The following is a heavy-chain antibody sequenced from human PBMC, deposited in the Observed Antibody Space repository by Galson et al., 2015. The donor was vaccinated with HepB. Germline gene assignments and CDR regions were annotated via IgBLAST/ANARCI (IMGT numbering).Heavy chain of an antibody. V-gene: IGHV3-9*01. Sequence: SLRLSCAASGFTFDDYAMHWVRQAPGKGLEWVSGISWNSGSIGYADSVKGRFTISRDNAKNSLYLQMNSLRAEDTALYYCAKDKMDGDRGADAFDIWGQGTMVTVSS. J-gene: IGHJ3*02. D-gene: IGHD2-21*01. CDR3: AKDKMDGDRGADAFDI. CDR2: ISWNSGSI. CDR1: GFTFDDYA.